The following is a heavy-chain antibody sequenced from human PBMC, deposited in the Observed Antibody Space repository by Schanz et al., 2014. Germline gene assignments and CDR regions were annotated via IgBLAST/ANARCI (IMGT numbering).Heavy chain of an antibody. CDR3: ARDYESALSSPRHDAFDV. J-gene: IGHJ3*01. CDR1: GFTFSTTW. Sequence: EVQLVESGGGLIKPGGSLRLSCLASGFTFSTTWMNWVRQAPGKGLEWVSITYSGGSTYYADSVKGRFTISRDNSKNTLFFLRNRVRAEATAVYYCARDYESALSSPRHDAFDVWGQGTVVTVSS. V-gene: IGHV3-66*01. D-gene: IGHD3-22*01. CDR2: TYSGGST.